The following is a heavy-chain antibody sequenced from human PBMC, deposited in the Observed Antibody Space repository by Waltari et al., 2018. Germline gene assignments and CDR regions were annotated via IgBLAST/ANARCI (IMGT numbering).Heavy chain of an antibody. Sequence: QLQLQQSGPGLVKPSETLSLTCAVSGDSMTGGSWWSWVRQTPGKGLEWVGQIHGSGRTNYNPSLGGRVTISMDMSNNKFSLRLSSATAADTAVYYCARDRGRGMFLDSWGQGILVSVSP. CDR3: ARDRGRGMFLDS. J-gene: IGHJ4*02. CDR1: GDSMTGGSW. CDR2: IHGSGRT. D-gene: IGHD3-10*02. V-gene: IGHV4-4*02.